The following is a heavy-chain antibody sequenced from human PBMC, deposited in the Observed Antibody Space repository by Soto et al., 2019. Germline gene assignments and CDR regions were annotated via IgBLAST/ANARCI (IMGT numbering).Heavy chain of an antibody. Sequence: GGSLRLSCAASGFTFSSYAMSWVRQAPGKGLEWVSAISGSGGSTYYADSVKGRFTISRDNSKNTLYLQMSSLRAEDTAVYYCAALTAAGTGYNWFDPWGQGTLVTVSS. V-gene: IGHV3-23*01. CDR1: GFTFSSYA. D-gene: IGHD6-13*01. J-gene: IGHJ5*02. CDR3: AALTAAGTGYNWFDP. CDR2: ISGSGGST.